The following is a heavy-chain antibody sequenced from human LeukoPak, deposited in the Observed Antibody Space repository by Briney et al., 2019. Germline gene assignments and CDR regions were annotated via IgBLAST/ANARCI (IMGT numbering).Heavy chain of an antibody. CDR3: ARATGTWGHDGFDI. J-gene: IGHJ3*02. CDR1: GYTFMSHG. D-gene: IGHD3-16*01. CDR2: ISGSSSNT. Sequence: ASVKVSCKAYGYTFMSHGISWVRQAPGQGLEWMGWISGSSSNTNYTQRLQGRVTMTTDTSTTTAYMELRSLRSDDTAVYYCARATGTWGHDGFDIWGQGTMVTVSS. V-gene: IGHV1-18*01.